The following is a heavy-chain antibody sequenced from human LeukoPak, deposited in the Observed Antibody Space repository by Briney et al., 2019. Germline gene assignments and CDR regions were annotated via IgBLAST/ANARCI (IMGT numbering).Heavy chain of an antibody. CDR1: GGSISSYY. CDR3: ARGAYYDSSGYYPRGAFDI. V-gene: IGHV4-59*01. J-gene: IGHJ3*02. Sequence: SETLSLTCTVSGGSISSYYWSWLRQPPGKGLEWIGYIYYSGSTNYNPYLKSRVTISVDTSKNQFSLKLSSVTAADTAVYYCARGAYYDSSGYYPRGAFDIWGQGTMVTVSS. CDR2: IYYSGST. D-gene: IGHD3-22*01.